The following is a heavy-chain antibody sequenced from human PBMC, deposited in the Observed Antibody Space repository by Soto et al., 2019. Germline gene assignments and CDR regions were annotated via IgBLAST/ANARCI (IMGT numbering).Heavy chain of an antibody. CDR1: GFTFIDYA. CDR3: AKALSHDSPFDY. V-gene: IGHV3-23*01. Sequence: EVQLLESGGGLVQPGGSLRLSCTASGFTFIDYAMSWVRQAPGKRLEWVSLISGGGGTTQYADSVKGRFTISRDNSKNTVYLQMNSLRVEDTAVYFCAKALSHDSPFDYWGQGTLGTVSS. CDR2: ISGGGGTT. J-gene: IGHJ4*02. D-gene: IGHD1-1*01.